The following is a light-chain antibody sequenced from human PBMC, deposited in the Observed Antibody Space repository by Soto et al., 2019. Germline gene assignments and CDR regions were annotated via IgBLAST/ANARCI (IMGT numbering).Light chain of an antibody. CDR1: QSVRSNC. V-gene: IGKV3-20*01. J-gene: IGKJ5*01. CDR2: GAS. Sequence: EIVLTQSPGTLSMSPGESATLSCRASQSVRSNCLAWYQQKPGQAPRLLIYGASNRATGIPDRFSGSGSGTDFTLTISRLEPEDFAVYYCQQYGSSPPTFGKGTRLDIE. CDR3: QQYGSSPPT.